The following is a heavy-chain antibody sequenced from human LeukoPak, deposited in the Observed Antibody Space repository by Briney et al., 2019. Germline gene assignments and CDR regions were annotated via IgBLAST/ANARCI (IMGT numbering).Heavy chain of an antibody. V-gene: IGHV1-18*01. CDR1: GYSFTRSG. CDR3: ARDEGQYPRGPFEF. J-gene: IGHJ4*02. D-gene: IGHD3-9*01. CDR2: IGSYGGKT. Sequence: ASVRVSCKPSGYSFTRSGFSWVRQAPGQGLEWMGWIGSYGGKTNYAQKFQGRVTMTTDTSTTTTYMELGSLRSDDTAVYYCARDEGQYPRGPFEFWGRGTLVTVSS.